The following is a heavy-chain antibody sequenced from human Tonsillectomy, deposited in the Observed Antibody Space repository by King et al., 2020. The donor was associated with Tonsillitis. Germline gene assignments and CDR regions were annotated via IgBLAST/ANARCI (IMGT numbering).Heavy chain of an antibody. CDR3: ARDHGYSSFDI. V-gene: IGHV3-7*01. CDR2: VNGDGSQR. J-gene: IGHJ3*02. D-gene: IGHD2-2*03. Sequence: VQLVESGGGLVQPGGSLRLSCAASAFTFSTSWMTWLRQSPGKGLEWLATVNGDGSQRGYLDSVRGRFTISRDNAESSVYLQMDTLRAEDTAIYYCARDHGYSSFDIWGRGTVFTVSS. CDR1: AFTFSTSW.